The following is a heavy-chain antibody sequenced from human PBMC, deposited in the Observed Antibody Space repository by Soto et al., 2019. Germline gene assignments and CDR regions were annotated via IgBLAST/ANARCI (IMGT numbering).Heavy chain of an antibody. CDR3: AREGNYGYHYFDY. CDR2: ISSSGSTI. D-gene: IGHD5-18*01. Sequence: PGGSLRLSCAASGFTFSDYYMSWIRQAPGKGLQWVSYISSSGSTIYYADSVKGRFTISRDNAMNSLSLQMNSLRAEDTAVYYCAREGNYGYHYFDYWGLGTLVTVSS. CDR1: GFTFSDYY. V-gene: IGHV3-11*01. J-gene: IGHJ4*02.